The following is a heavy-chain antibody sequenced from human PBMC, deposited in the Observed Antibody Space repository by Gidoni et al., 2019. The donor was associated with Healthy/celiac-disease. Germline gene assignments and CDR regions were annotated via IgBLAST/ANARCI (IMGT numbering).Heavy chain of an antibody. CDR1: GGTFSSYA. Sequence: QVQLVQSGAEVKKPGSSVKVSCQASGGTFSSYAISWVRQAPGQGLEWMGRIIPILGIANYAQKFQGRVTITADKSTSTAYMELSSLRSEDTAVYYCAIDGYRESVPDYWGQGTLVTVSS. J-gene: IGHJ4*02. V-gene: IGHV1-69*04. CDR3: AIDGYRESVPDY. CDR2: IIPILGIA. D-gene: IGHD5-12*01.